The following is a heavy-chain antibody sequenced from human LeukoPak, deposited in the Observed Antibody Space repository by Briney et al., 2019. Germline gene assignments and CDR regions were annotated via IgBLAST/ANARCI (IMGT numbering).Heavy chain of an antibody. CDR3: AREDPQTTVPEGMDV. CDR2: IYYSGTT. D-gene: IGHD4-17*01. CDR1: GGSISYYY. V-gene: IGHV4-59*01. J-gene: IGHJ6*02. Sequence: PSETLSLTCTVSGGSISYYYWSWIRQSPGKGLEWIGYIYYSGTTNYNPSLNTRLTISVHTSKNQFSLQLRSETAADTAVYYCAREDPQTTVPEGMDVWGQGTTVTVSS.